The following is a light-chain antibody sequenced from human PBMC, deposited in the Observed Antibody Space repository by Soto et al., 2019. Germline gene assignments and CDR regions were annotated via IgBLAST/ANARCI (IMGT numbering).Light chain of an antibody. Sequence: DMQMTQSRSSVSASVGERVTLTCRASQGISSWLAWYQQKPGKAPKLLIYAASSLQSGVPSRFSGSGSGTEFTLTISSLQSEDFALYYCHQYNSWPPGTFGQGTKVDIK. CDR2: AAS. CDR1: QGISSW. CDR3: HQYNSWPPGT. V-gene: IGKV1-12*01. J-gene: IGKJ2*01.